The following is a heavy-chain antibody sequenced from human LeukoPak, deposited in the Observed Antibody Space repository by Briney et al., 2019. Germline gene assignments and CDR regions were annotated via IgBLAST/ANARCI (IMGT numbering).Heavy chain of an antibody. D-gene: IGHD3-10*01. J-gene: IGHJ5*02. CDR2: ISAYNGNT. Sequence: ASVKVSCKASGYTFTSYDINCVRQAPGQGLEWMGWISAYNGNTNYAQKLQGRVTMTTDTSTSTAYMELRSLRSDDTAVYYCARDRGDGNWFDPWGQGTLVTVSS. V-gene: IGHV1-18*01. CDR1: GYTFTSYD. CDR3: ARDRGDGNWFDP.